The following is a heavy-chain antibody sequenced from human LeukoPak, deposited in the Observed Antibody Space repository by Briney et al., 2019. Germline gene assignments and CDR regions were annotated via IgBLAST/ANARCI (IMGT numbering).Heavy chain of an antibody. CDR1: GFTFSSYA. Sequence: PGGSLRLSCAASGFTFSSYAMSWVRQAPGKGLEWVSAISGSGGSTYYADSVKGRFTISRDNSKNTLYLQMNSLRAEDTAVYYCAKDKDYYDSSNWFDPWGQGTLVTVSS. CDR3: AKDKDYYDSSNWFDP. V-gene: IGHV3-23*01. J-gene: IGHJ5*02. D-gene: IGHD3-22*01. CDR2: ISGSGGST.